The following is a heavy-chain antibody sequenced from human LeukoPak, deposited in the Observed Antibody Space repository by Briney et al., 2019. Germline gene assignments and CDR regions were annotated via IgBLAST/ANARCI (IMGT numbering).Heavy chain of an antibody. CDR2: INWNGGST. V-gene: IGHV3-20*04. CDR3: ARAPRYQLPYYFDY. J-gene: IGHJ4*02. D-gene: IGHD2-2*01. CDR1: GFSFSNYG. Sequence: GGSLRLSCAASGFSFSNYGMSWVRQAPGKGLEWVSGINWNGGSTGYADSVKGRFTISRDNAKNSLYLQMNSLRAEDTALYYCARAPRYQLPYYFDYWGQGTLVTVSS.